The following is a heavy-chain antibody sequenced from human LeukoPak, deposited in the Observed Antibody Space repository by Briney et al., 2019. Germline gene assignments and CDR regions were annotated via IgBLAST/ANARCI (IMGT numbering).Heavy chain of an antibody. CDR2: IYYSGST. CDR1: GGSISDSSYY. V-gene: IGHV4-39*01. Sequence: SETLSLTCSVSGGSISDSSYYWGWIRQPPGKGLEWIGSIYYSGSTYYNPSLKSRVTISVDTSKNQLSLKPSSVTAADTDVYYCARLTSSIAAAGQRYYFDFWGQGTLVTVSS. D-gene: IGHD6-13*01. CDR3: ARLTSSIAAAGQRYYFDF. J-gene: IGHJ4*02.